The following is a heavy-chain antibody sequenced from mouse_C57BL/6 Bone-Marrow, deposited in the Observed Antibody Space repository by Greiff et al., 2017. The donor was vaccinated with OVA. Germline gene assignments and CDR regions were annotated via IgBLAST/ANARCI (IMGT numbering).Heavy chain of an antibody. CDR3: ARDGYYVGY. CDR1: GFTFSSYA. Sequence: EVQLVESGGGLVKPGGSLKLSCAASGFTFSSYAMSWVRQTPEKRLEWVATISDGGSYTYYPDNVKGRFTISRDNAKNNLYLQMNHLKSEDTAMYYCARDGYYVGYWGQGTTLTVSS. D-gene: IGHD2-2*01. J-gene: IGHJ2*01. V-gene: IGHV5-4*01. CDR2: ISDGGSYT.